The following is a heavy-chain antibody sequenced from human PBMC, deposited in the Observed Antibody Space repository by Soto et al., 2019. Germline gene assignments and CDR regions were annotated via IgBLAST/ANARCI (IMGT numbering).Heavy chain of an antibody. J-gene: IGHJ4*02. CDR2: IYYAGST. V-gene: IGHV4-39*07. Sequence: SETLSLTCTVAGGSISSSTYYWGWIRQSPGKGLEWIANIYYAGSTYYNPSLKSRVTISVDTSKNQFSLKLSSVTAADTAVYYCASRKSSPYFDYWGQGTLVTVSS. CDR3: ASRKSSPYFDY. D-gene: IGHD3-10*01. CDR1: GGSISSSTYY.